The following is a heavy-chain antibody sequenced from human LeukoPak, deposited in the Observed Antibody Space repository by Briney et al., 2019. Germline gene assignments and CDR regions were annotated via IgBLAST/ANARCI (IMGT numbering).Heavy chain of an antibody. Sequence: ASVKVSCKASGYTFTSYGISWVRQAPGQGLEWMGWISAYNGNTNYAQKLQGRVTMTTDTSTSTAHMELRSLRSDDTAVYYCARDRGDTVVVPAAILFDYWGQGTLVTVSS. V-gene: IGHV1-18*01. CDR2: ISAYNGNT. CDR1: GYTFTSYG. J-gene: IGHJ4*02. CDR3: ARDRGDTVVVPAAILFDY. D-gene: IGHD2-2*01.